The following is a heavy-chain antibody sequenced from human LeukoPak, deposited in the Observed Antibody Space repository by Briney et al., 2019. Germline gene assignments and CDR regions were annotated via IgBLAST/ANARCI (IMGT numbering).Heavy chain of an antibody. CDR2: IYHTGST. V-gene: IGHV4-4*02. CDR1: GFTFSTSGM. CDR3: AREVAAGSYRGFDY. Sequence: GSLRLSCAASGFTFSTSGMHWVRQPPGKGLEWIGEIYHTGSTNYNPSLKSRVTMSVDTPKNQFSLKVNSVTAADTATYYCAREVAAGSYRGFDYWGQGTLVTVSS. D-gene: IGHD6-19*01. J-gene: IGHJ4*02.